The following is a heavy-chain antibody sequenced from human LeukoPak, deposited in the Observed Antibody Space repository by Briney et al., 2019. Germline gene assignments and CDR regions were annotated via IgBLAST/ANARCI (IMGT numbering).Heavy chain of an antibody. Sequence: GGSLRLSCVDFTFAFSNNNMNWVRQAPGKGLEWLSFIDNRGHVIEYADSVKGRFTISRDNAKNSLFPQMTSLRNDDTAVYYCARGAGSSWFYRWGQGTLVTVSS. J-gene: IGHJ5*02. D-gene: IGHD4/OR15-4a*01. CDR1: TFAFSNNN. V-gene: IGHV3-48*02. CDR2: IDNRGHVI. CDR3: ARGAGSSWFYR.